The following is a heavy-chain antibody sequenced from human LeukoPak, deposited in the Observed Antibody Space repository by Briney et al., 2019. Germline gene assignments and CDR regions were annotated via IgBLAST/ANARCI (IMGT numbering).Heavy chain of an antibody. Sequence: SQTLSLTCTVSGGSISSGDYYWSWIRQPPGKGLEWIGYIYYSGSTYYNPSLKSRVTISVDTSKNQFSLKLSSVTAADTAVYYCARARFYYDSSGYLYYFDYWGQGTLVTVSS. CDR1: GGSISSGDYY. D-gene: IGHD3-22*01. CDR2: IYYSGST. CDR3: ARARFYYDSSGYLYYFDY. J-gene: IGHJ4*02. V-gene: IGHV4-30-4*01.